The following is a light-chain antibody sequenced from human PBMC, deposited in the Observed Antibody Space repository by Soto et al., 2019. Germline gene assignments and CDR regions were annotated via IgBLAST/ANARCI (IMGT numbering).Light chain of an antibody. CDR1: QSVSSSN. Sequence: EIVLTQSPGTLSLSPGERATLSCRASQSVSSSNLAWYQQKPGQPPRLLIYGESSRPTGIPDRFSGSGSGTDFTLTISRLEPEDFAVYYCQQYGSSSTFGQGTRLEIK. J-gene: IGKJ5*01. CDR3: QQYGSSST. CDR2: GES. V-gene: IGKV3-20*01.